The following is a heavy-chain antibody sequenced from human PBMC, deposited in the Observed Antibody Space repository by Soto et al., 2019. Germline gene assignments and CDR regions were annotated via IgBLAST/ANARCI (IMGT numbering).Heavy chain of an antibody. J-gene: IGHJ4*02. Sequence: GGSLRLSCAASGFTFSSYAMSWVRQAPGKGLEWVSAISGSGGSTYYADSVKGRFTISRDNSKNTLYLQMNSLRAEDTAVYYCAGGQYCSGGSCYSDFDYWAQGTLVPVSS. CDR1: GFTFSSYA. D-gene: IGHD2-15*01. CDR3: AGGQYCSGGSCYSDFDY. CDR2: ISGSGGST. V-gene: IGHV3-23*01.